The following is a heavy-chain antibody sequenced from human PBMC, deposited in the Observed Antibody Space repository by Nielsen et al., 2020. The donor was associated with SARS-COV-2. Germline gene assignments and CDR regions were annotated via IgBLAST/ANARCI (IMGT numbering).Heavy chain of an antibody. V-gene: IGHV3-21*01. CDR2: ISSSSSYI. CDR3: ARGGTIFGVVTRMDV. Sequence: GESLKISCAASGFTFSSYSMNWVRQAPGKGLEWVSSISSSSSYIYYADSVKGRFTISRDNAKNSLYLQMNSLRAEDTAVYYCARGGTIFGVVTRMDVWGQGTTVTVSS. D-gene: IGHD3-3*01. CDR1: GFTFSSYS. J-gene: IGHJ6*02.